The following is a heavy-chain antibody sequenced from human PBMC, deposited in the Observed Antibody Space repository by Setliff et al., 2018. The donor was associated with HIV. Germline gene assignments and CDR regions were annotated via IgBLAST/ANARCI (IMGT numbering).Heavy chain of an antibody. J-gene: IGHJ4*02. V-gene: IGHV4-59*01. CDR2: INYSGTT. Sequence: SETLSLTCTVSNGSINTYYWSWIRQSPGKGLEWIGYINYSGTTNYNPSLDSRVTMSVDTSKNQFSLKLSSVTAADTAVYYCARDVGEQLDVWGQGTLVTVSS. D-gene: IGHD1-1*01. CDR3: ARDVGEQLDV. CDR1: NGSINTYY.